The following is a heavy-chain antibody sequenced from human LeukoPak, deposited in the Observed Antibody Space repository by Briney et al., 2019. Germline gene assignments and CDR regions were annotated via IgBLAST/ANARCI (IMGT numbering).Heavy chain of an antibody. CDR1: GGSISSSSYY. CDR3: ATPSEDGDYFDY. D-gene: IGHD4-17*01. CDR2: IYYSGST. Sequence: SETLSLTCTVAGGSISSSSYYWGWIRQPPGKGLEWIGSIYYSGSTNYNPSLKSRVTISVDTSKNQFSLKLSSVTAADTAVYYCATPSEDGDYFDYWGQGTLVTVSS. J-gene: IGHJ4*02. V-gene: IGHV4-39*07.